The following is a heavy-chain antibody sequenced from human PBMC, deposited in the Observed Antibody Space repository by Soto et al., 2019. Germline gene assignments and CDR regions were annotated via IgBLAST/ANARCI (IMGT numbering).Heavy chain of an antibody. D-gene: IGHD3-9*01. CDR3: ARESHDILTGPPWVWYFDL. Sequence: QVQLHQWGAGPLRPVETLSLTGGVSGGSFSGYYSAWIRQSPGKGLEWIGEITDRGSINYNPSLKSRVSISVAPSKNHYSLNLRSVTAADTAVYYCARESHDILTGPPWVWYFDLWGRGTLVTVSS. CDR1: GGSFSGYY. CDR2: ITDRGSI. J-gene: IGHJ2*01. V-gene: IGHV4-34*01.